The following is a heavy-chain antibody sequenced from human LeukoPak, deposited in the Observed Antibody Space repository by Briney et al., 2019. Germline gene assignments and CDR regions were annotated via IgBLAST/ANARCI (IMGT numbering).Heavy chain of an antibody. J-gene: IGHJ4*02. D-gene: IGHD3-10*01. CDR1: GGTFSSYA. V-gene: IGHV1-69*04. Sequence: ASVKVSCKASGGTFSSYAISWVRQAPGQGLEWMGRIIPILGIANYARKFQGRVTITADKSTSTAYMELSSLRSEDTAVYYCARLYYGSGSYKNSDYWGQGTLVTVSS. CDR3: ARLYYGSGSYKNSDY. CDR2: IIPILGIA.